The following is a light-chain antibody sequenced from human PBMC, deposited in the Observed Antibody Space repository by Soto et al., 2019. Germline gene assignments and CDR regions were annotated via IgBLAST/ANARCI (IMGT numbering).Light chain of an antibody. CDR3: ISYTSDDVRYV. CDR2: EVS. J-gene: IGLJ1*01. V-gene: IGLV2-14*01. CDR1: NRDVGIYDF. Sequence: QSARTHPASVSGATGPSITISCTGSNRDVGIYDFVSSYQHHPGRAPTRIVSEVSRRPSGVSNRFSCSDSGNTASLTISGLQSEDEADYYCISYTSDDVRYVFGTGTKVTVL.